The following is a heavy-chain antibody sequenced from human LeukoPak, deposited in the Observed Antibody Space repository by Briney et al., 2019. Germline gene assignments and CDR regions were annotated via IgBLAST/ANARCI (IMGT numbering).Heavy chain of an antibody. CDR1: GFTFNFHS. J-gene: IGHJ4*02. CDR2: ITGSSVT. V-gene: IGHV3-69-1*02. Sequence: GGSLRLSCAASGFTFNFHSMNWVSQAPGKGLEWISYITGSSVTMYDDSVKGRVTISRDNDKQLVYLQMINLRVEDTAVYYCTSDGAYSGFDFDSWGQGVLVTASS. D-gene: IGHD5-12*01. CDR3: TSDGAYSGFDFDS.